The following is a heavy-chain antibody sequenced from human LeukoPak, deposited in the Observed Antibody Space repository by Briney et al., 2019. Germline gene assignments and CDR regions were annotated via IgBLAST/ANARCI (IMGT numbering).Heavy chain of an antibody. CDR3: ARAITGAFRIGAFDI. Sequence: PSETLSLTCTVSGGSISSSNYYWGWIRQPPGEGLEWIGSIYYTGSTYYNPSLKSRITISVDTSKNQFSLKLSSLTAADTAVYYCARAITGAFRIGAFDIWGQGRMVIVSS. D-gene: IGHD7-27*01. CDR2: IYYTGST. J-gene: IGHJ3*02. CDR1: GGSISSSNYY. V-gene: IGHV4-39*07.